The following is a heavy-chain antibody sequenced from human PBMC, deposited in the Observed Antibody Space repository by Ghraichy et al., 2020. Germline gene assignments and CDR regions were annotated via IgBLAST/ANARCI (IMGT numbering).Heavy chain of an antibody. Sequence: GESLNISCAASGFTFSDYYMSWIRQAPGKGLEWVSYISSSGSTIYYADSVKGRFTISRDNAKNSLYLQMNSLRAEDTAVYYCARVELNMVGSGYFDYWGQGTLVTVSS. V-gene: IGHV3-11*01. CDR3: ARVELNMVGSGYFDY. D-gene: IGHD4/OR15-4a*01. CDR2: ISSSGSTI. J-gene: IGHJ4*02. CDR1: GFTFSDYY.